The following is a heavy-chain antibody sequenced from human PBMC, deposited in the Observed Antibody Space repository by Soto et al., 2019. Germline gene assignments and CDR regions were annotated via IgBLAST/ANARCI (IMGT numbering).Heavy chain of an antibody. CDR3: ARAGGLGAVAVDY. CDR1: GGSISSGGYS. J-gene: IGHJ4*02. V-gene: IGHV4-30-2*01. D-gene: IGHD6-19*01. CDR2: IYHSGST. Sequence: QLQLQESGSGLVKPSQTLSLTCAVSGGSISSGGYSWSWIRQPPGKGMEWIGYIYHSGSTYYNPSLKSRVTISVDRSKNQFSLKLSSVTAADTAVYYCARAGGLGAVAVDYWGQGTLVTVSS.